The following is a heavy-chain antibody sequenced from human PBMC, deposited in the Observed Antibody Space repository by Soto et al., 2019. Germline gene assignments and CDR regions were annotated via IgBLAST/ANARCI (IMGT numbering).Heavy chain of an antibody. CDR2: IYPGDSDT. D-gene: IGHD2-2*01. J-gene: IGHJ5*02. V-gene: IGHV5-51*01. CDR1: GYSFTSYW. CDR3: ARGYCTTTICDPWFDP. Sequence: PGESLKISCTGVGYSFTSYWIGWVRQMPGKGLEWMGIIYPGDSDTRYSPSFQGQVTISAGKSITTACLQWSSLKASDTAMYYCARGYCTTTICDPWFDPWGQGTLVTVSS.